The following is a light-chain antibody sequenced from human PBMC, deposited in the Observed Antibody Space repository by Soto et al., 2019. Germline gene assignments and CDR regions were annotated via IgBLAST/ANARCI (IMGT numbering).Light chain of an antibody. J-gene: IGKJ1*01. CDR3: QQYNSWPRT. V-gene: IGKV3-15*01. CDR1: QSVNSH. Sequence: EIVMTQSPATLSGSPGERATLSCRASQSVNSHLAWYHQKPGQAPRLLIYGSSTRSTGIPARFSGSGSGTALTLTISSLQAEAFAVYFCQQYNSWPRTFGQGTKVEVK. CDR2: GSS.